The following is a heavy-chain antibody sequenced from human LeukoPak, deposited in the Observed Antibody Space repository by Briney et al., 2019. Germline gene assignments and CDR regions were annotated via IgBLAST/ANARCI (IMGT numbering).Heavy chain of an antibody. D-gene: IGHD6-6*01. CDR3: AREKYSSSSHDAFDI. V-gene: IGHV4-59*12. J-gene: IGHJ3*02. CDR2: IYYSGST. Sequence: SETLSLTCTVSGGSISSYYWSWIRQPPGKGLEWIGYIYYSGSTYYNPSLKSRVTISVDRSKTQFSLNLSSVTAADTAVYYCAREKYSSSSHDAFDIWGQGTVVTVSS. CDR1: GGSISSYY.